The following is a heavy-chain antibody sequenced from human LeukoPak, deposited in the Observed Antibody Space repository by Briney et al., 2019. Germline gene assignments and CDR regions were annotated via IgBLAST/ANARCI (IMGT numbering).Heavy chain of an antibody. V-gene: IGHV4-30-2*01. CDR1: GGSISSGGYS. Sequence: PSETLSLTCAVSGGSISSGGYSWSWIRQPPGKGLEWIGYIYHSGSTYYNPSLKSRVTISVDTSKNQFSLKLSSVTAADTAVYYCARVITTWRGLASWGQGTLVTVSS. CDR2: IYHSGST. D-gene: IGHD3-22*01. CDR3: ARVITTWRGLAS. J-gene: IGHJ5*02.